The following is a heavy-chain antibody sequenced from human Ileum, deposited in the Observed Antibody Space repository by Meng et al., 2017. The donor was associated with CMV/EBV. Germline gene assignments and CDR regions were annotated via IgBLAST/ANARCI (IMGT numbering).Heavy chain of an antibody. J-gene: IGHJ4*02. CDR3: ARDSGVRGPSGDFDY. D-gene: IGHD1-14*01. V-gene: IGHV1-46*01. CDR1: GYTCTNHF. Sequence: GYTCTNHFIHWVRQARGQGLEWMGVINAGSGTTTYVQKFQGRVTMTRDTSTSTVYMELSNLRSEDTAVYYCARDSGVRGPSGDFDYWGQGALVTVSS. CDR2: INAGSGTT.